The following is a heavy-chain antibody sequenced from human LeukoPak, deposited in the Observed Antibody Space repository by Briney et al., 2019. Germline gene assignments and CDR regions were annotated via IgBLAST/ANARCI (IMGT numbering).Heavy chain of an antibody. CDR2: IIPIFGTA. V-gene: IGHV1-69*13. CDR1: GYIFTDYG. Sequence: ASVKVSCKASGYIFTDYGITWVRQAPGQGLEWMGGIIPIFGTANYAQKFQGRVTITADESTSTAYMELSSLRSEDTAVYYCAREGFDIAAAGPTLRYWGQGTLVTVSS. J-gene: IGHJ4*02. D-gene: IGHD6-13*01. CDR3: AREGFDIAAAGPTLRY.